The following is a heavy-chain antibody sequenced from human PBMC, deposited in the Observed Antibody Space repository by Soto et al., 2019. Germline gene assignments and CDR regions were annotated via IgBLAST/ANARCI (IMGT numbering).Heavy chain of an antibody. V-gene: IGHV3-74*01. CDR1: GFTFSSYW. J-gene: IGHJ6*02. CDR2: IKGDASST. CDR3: ARGLPGYYGADV. D-gene: IGHD5-18*01. Sequence: EVQLVESGGGLVQPGGSLKISCAASGFTFSSYWMHWVRQARGKGLVWVSRIKGDASSTNYADFVEGRFIISRDSAENTLYLQMNSLRAEHTAVYYCARGLPGYYGADVWGQGTTVTVSS.